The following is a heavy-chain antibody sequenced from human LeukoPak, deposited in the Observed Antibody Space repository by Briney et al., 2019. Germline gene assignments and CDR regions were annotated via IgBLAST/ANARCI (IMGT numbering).Heavy chain of an antibody. CDR2: ISSGSSSI. Sequence: GGSLRLSCAASGFTFSTYSMNWVRQAPGKGLEWVSFISSGSSSIYYADSVKGRFTISRDNSKNTLYLQMNSLRAEDTAVYYCASGYQQQLAEGAFDIWGQGTMVTVSS. V-gene: IGHV3-48*01. CDR3: ASGYQQQLAEGAFDI. J-gene: IGHJ3*02. D-gene: IGHD6-13*01. CDR1: GFTFSTYS.